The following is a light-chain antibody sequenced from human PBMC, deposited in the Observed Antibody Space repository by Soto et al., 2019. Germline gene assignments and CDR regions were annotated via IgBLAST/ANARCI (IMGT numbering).Light chain of an antibody. CDR3: QQYGRSPPKT. Sequence: EILLAESPSTLSVSLRERATLSCRASQSVSSNLAWYQQKPGQAPRLLIYGASSRATGIPDRFSGSGSGTDFTLTISRFEPEDFAVYYCQQYGRSPPKTFGQGTKV. V-gene: IGKV3-20*01. CDR1: QSVSSN. J-gene: IGKJ1*01. CDR2: GAS.